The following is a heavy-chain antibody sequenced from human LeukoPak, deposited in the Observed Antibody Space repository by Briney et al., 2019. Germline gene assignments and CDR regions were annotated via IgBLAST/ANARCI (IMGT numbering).Heavy chain of an antibody. D-gene: IGHD3-3*01. CDR2: IYYSGST. V-gene: IGHV4-59*01. Sequence: SETLSLTCAVAGGSISSYYWSWIRQPPGKGLEWIGYIYYSGSTNYTPSLKSRVTISVDTSKNQFSLKLSSVTAADTAVYYCARASYDFWSGYYPAIDYWGQGTLVTVSS. CDR3: ARASYDFWSGYYPAIDY. CDR1: GGSISSYY. J-gene: IGHJ4*02.